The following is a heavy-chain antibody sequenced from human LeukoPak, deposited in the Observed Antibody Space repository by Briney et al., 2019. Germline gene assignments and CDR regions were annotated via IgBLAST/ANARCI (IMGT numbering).Heavy chain of an antibody. V-gene: IGHV3-23*01. CDR2: ISGSGSAT. CDR1: GFTFNTYG. Sequence: GGSLRLSCAASGFTFNTYGMSWVRQAPGKGLEWVSGISGSGSATYYADSVKGRFTISRDDPHNTLYLQMNSLRAEDTAVYFCARGGVDYYGSGTYYLMYYSDYWGQGALVTVSS. J-gene: IGHJ4*02. D-gene: IGHD3-10*01. CDR3: ARGGVDYYGSGTYYLMYYSDY.